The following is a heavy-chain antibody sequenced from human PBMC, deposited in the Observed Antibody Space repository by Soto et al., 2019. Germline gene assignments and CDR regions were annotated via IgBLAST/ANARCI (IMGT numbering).Heavy chain of an antibody. J-gene: IGHJ3*01. Sequence: PSETLSLTCAVSGGSISSSNWWSWVRQPPGKGLEWIGEIYHSGSTNYNPSLKSRVTISVDKSKNQFSLKLSSVTAADTAVYYCARDPPYDFWSDGPNWGQGTMVTVSS. CDR3: ARDPPYDFWSDGPN. CDR2: IYHSGST. CDR1: GGSISSSNW. V-gene: IGHV4-4*02. D-gene: IGHD3-3*01.